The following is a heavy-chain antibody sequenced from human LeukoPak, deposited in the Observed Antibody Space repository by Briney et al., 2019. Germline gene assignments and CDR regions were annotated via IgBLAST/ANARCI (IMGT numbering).Heavy chain of an antibody. D-gene: IGHD1-7*01. J-gene: IGHJ4*02. CDR2: IGGSGGST. V-gene: IGHV3-23*01. CDR3: ARSRDYPNWNYGYYFDY. Sequence: GALRLSCAASGFTFSSYAMSWVRQAPGKGLEWVSAIGGSGGSTYYADSVKGRFTISRDNSKNTLYLQMNSLRAEDTAVYYCARSRDYPNWNYGYYFDYWGQGTLVTVSS. CDR1: GFTFSSYA.